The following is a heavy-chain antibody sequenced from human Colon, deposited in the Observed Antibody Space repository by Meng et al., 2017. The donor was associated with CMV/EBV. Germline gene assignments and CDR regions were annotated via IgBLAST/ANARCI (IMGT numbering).Heavy chain of an antibody. Sequence: HVQLVEFGGAGVQPGRALRLSCAASGVTLSSYFMPGVRQAPGKGVEWVAVTAHDESVKNYDDSVKGRFTLSRDNSKSTLYLQMNTLRTEDTAVYYCATKGGGSGSFDYLDHWGQGTLVTVSS. V-gene: IGHV3-30-3*01. CDR1: GVTLSSYF. CDR2: TAHDESVK. CDR3: ATKGGGSGSFDYLDH. J-gene: IGHJ4*02. D-gene: IGHD3-22*01.